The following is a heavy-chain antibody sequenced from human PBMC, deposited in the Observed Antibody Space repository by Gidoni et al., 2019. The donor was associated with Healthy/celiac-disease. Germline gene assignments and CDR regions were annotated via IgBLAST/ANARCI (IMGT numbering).Heavy chain of an antibody. D-gene: IGHD3-22*01. Sequence: EVQLLASGGGLVQPGGSLRLSCAASGFTFSSYAMSWVRQAPGKGLEWVSAISGSGGSTYYADSVKGRFTIYRDNSKNTLYLQMNSLRAEDTAVYYCAKFDYYDSSGYPAGDYWGQGTLVTVSS. V-gene: IGHV3-23*01. CDR3: AKFDYYDSSGYPAGDY. CDR1: GFTFSSYA. CDR2: ISGSGGST. J-gene: IGHJ4*02.